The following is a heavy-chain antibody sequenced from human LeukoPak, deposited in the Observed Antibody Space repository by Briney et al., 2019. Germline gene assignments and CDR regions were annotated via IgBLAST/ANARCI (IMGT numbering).Heavy chain of an antibody. J-gene: IGHJ4*02. CDR1: GYTFTGYY. V-gene: IGHV1-2*02. CDR3: ARSGRGAFGVVMNKYYFDY. CDR2: INPNSGGT. Sequence: ASVKVSCKASGYTFTGYYMHWVRQAPGQGLEWMGWINPNSGGTNYAQKFQGRVTMTRDTSISTAYMELSRLRSDDTAVYYCARSGRGAFGVVMNKYYFDYWGQGTLVTVSS. D-gene: IGHD3-3*01.